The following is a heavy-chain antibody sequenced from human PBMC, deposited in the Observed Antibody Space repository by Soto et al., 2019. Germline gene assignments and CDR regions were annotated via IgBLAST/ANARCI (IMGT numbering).Heavy chain of an antibody. CDR3: ATDIGRGYDAFDI. V-gene: IGHV1-18*01. J-gene: IGHJ3*02. CDR1: GYSFNNYG. CDR2: ISAYNGNT. Sequence: ASVKVSCKASGYSFNNYGISWVRQAPGQGLEWMGWISAYNGNTKYAQKFQGRVTMTTDTSTSTAYMELRSLRSDGTAVYYCATDIGRGYDAFDIWGQGTMVTVSS. D-gene: IGHD6-25*01.